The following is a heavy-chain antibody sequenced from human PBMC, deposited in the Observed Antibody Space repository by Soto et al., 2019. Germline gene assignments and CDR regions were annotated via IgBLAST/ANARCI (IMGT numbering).Heavy chain of an antibody. V-gene: IGHV1-46*01. CDR2: INPSGDT. D-gene: IGHD3-9*01. J-gene: IGHJ4*02. Sequence: ASVKVSCKASGYTFTSYAMHWVRQAPGQGLEWMGIINPSGDTSYAQKFQGRVTMTRDTSTSTVYMELSSLRSEDTAVYYCARICGDDWLLPLVNWGQGTLVTVSS. CDR3: ARICGDDWLLPLVN. CDR1: GYTFTSYA.